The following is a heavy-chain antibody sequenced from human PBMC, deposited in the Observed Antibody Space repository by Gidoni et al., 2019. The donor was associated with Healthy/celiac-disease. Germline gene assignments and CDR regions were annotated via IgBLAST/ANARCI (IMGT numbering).Heavy chain of an antibody. Sequence: EVQLVESGGGLVKPGGSLRLSCAASGFTFRSYTMNWVRQVPGKGLEWVSSISSSCTYIDYADSVKGRFTISRDNAKNSLYLQMNSLRAEDTAVYYCARDLDTVTTTYYYYYGMDVWGQGTTVTVSS. CDR2: ISSSCTYI. V-gene: IGHV3-21*01. CDR3: ARDLDTVTTTYYYYYGMDV. CDR1: GFTFRSYT. D-gene: IGHD4-17*01. J-gene: IGHJ6*02.